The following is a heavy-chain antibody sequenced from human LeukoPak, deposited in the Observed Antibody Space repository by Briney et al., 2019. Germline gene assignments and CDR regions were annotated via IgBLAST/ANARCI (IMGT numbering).Heavy chain of an antibody. V-gene: IGHV3-43*02. Sequence: QSGASLRLSCAASGFTCDDYAMNWVGQAPGKGLEWVSLITADGGTNYADSVRGRFTISRDNSKNSLYLQMNSLRTEDTALYYCAKDRSRVFYYCGQGILVTVSS. CDR1: GFTCDDYA. D-gene: IGHD6-6*01. CDR3: AKDRSRVFYY. J-gene: IGHJ4*02. CDR2: ITADGGT.